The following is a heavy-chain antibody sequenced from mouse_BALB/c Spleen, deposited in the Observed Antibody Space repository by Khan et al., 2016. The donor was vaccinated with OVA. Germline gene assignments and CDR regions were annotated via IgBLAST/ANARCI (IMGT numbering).Heavy chain of an antibody. V-gene: IGHV1-9*01. Sequence: QVQLQQSGADLMKPGASVKISCKAIGYTFSDYWIEWVKQRPGHGLEWIGDILLGSVSINYNDNVKEKATFTADTSSNTAYMQLSSLTSGDSAVDHGARVGYGGLAYWGQGTLVTVSA. CDR1: GYTFSDYW. D-gene: IGHD2-2*01. CDR2: ILLGSVSI. CDR3: ARVGYGGLAY. J-gene: IGHJ3*01.